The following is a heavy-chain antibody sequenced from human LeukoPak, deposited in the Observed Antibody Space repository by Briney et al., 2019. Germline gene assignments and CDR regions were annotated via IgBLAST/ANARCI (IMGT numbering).Heavy chain of an antibody. D-gene: IGHD1-26*01. J-gene: IGHJ4*02. V-gene: IGHV4-39*02. CDR3: AREGSNFDY. CDR2: IYYSGST. CDR1: GGSISSSSYY. Sequence: SETLSLTCTVSGGSISSSSYYWGWIRQPPGKGLEWIGSIYYSGSTYYNPSLKSRVTISVDTSKNQFSLKLSPVTAADTAVYYCAREGSNFDYWGQGTLVTVSS.